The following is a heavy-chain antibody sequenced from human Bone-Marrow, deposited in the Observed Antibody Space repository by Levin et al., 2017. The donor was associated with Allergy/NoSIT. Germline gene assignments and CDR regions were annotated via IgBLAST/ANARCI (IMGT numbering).Heavy chain of an antibody. CDR2: IYSDGFT. Sequence: ETLSLTCAASGFTVSSNYMSWVRQAPGKGLEWISFIYSDGFTYYADSVKGRFTISRDNSKNTVYLQMSRLGAEDTAVYFCARDYFGSGSSWVAFDIWGQGTEVTVSS. V-gene: IGHV3-66*01. CDR3: ARDYFGSGSSWVAFDI. J-gene: IGHJ3*02. CDR1: GFTVSSNY. D-gene: IGHD3-10*01.